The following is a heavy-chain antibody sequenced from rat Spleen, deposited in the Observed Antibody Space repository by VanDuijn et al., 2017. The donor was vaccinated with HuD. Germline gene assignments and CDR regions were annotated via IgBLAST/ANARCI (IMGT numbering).Heavy chain of an antibody. V-gene: IGHV5-31*01. CDR3: ARHNVTTGDYFDY. CDR1: GFTFNKYW. D-gene: IGHD1-10*01. J-gene: IGHJ2*01. CDR2: IINTGDST. Sequence: EVQLVESGGGLVQPGRSLKLSCVASGFTFNKYWMTWLRPAPRKGLEWVASIINTGDSTYYPDSVKGRFTISRDNAKSTLYLQMDSLRSEDTATYYCARHNVTTGDYFDYWGQGVMVTVSS.